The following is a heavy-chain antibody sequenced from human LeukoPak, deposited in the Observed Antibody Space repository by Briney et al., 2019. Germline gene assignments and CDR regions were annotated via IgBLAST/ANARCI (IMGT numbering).Heavy chain of an antibody. Sequence: SETLSFTCTVSGGSIRSYFWGWVPQPAGKGLEWIGRIYTAGATFHNPSLKTRLTMSIDTSKNQFSLRLTSVVAADTAVYYCARQGYTASYYFLDYWSQGTLVTVSS. D-gene: IGHD1-26*01. J-gene: IGHJ4*02. CDR3: ARQGYTASYYFLDY. CDR2: IYTAGAT. V-gene: IGHV4-4*07. CDR1: GGSIRSYF.